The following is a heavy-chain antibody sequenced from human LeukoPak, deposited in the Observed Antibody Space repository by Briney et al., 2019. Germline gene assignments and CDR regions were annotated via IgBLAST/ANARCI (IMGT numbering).Heavy chain of an antibody. CDR1: GFTFSSYG. CDR2: ISYDGSNK. D-gene: IGHD4-17*01. CDR3: AKDGPDGDHEIDC. J-gene: IGHJ4*02. Sequence: GGSLRLSCAASGFTFSSYGMHWVRQAPGKGLEWVAIISYDGSNKYYVDSVKGRFTISRDNSKNTLYLQMNSLRAEDTGVYYCAKDGPDGDHEIDCWDQGTLVTVSS. V-gene: IGHV3-30*18.